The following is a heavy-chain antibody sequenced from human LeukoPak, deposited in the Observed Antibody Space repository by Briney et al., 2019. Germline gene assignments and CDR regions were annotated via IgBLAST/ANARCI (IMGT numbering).Heavy chain of an antibody. CDR3: ARDGYNAFDY. CDR2: IYGADNT. Sequence: PGRSLRLSCAASGFTVGSNYMNWVRQAPGKGLEWVSIIYGADNTYYADSVKGRFTISRLNSKNTLYLQMHSLRPEDTAVYYCARDGYNAFDYWGQGTLVTVSS. J-gene: IGHJ4*02. D-gene: IGHD1-14*01. CDR1: GFTVGSNY. V-gene: IGHV3-53*04.